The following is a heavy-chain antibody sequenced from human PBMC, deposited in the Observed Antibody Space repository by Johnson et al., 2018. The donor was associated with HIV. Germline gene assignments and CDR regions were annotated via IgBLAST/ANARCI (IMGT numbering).Heavy chain of an antibody. CDR2: ISYDGSNK. Sequence: QMQLVESGGELVQPGGSLRLSCAASGFTFSSYAMHWVRQAPGKGLEWVAVISYDGSNKYYVDSVKGRFTISRDKSKNTLYLQMNSLRAEDTAVYYCAKDGAMAFDIWGQGTLVTVSS. J-gene: IGHJ3*02. CDR3: AKDGAMAFDI. D-gene: IGHD2-2*01. V-gene: IGHV3-30*04. CDR1: GFTFSSYA.